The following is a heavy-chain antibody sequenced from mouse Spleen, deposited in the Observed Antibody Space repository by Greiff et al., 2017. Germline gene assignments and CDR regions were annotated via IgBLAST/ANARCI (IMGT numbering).Heavy chain of an antibody. CDR2: IYPGNSDT. CDR3: TRKVIYDGYWGYFDV. D-gene: IGHD2-3*01. V-gene: IGHV1-5*01. J-gene: IGHJ1*03. CDR1: GYTFTSYW. Sequence: VQLQQSGTVLARPGASVKMSCKTSGYTFTSYWMHWVKQRPGQGLEWIGAIYPGNSDTSYNQKFKGKAKLTAVTSASTAYMELSSLTNEDSAVYYCTRKVIYDGYWGYFDVWGTGTTVTVSS.